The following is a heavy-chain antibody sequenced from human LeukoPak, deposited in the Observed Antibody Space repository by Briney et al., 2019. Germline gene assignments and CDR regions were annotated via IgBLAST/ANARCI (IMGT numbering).Heavy chain of an antibody. CDR2: IYPGDSDT. Sequence: GESLKISCKGSEYTFTSYWIGWVRQVPGKGLEWMGIIYPGDSDTRYSPPFQGQVTISADKSISTAYLQWSSLKASDTAMYYCARHRTEYYYGSGSYYNLNWFDPWGQGTLVTVSS. D-gene: IGHD3-10*01. J-gene: IGHJ5*02. CDR1: EYTFTSYW. V-gene: IGHV5-51*01. CDR3: ARHRTEYYYGSGSYYNLNWFDP.